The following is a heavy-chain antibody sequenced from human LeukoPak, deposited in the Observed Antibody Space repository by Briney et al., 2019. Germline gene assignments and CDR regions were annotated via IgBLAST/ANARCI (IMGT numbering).Heavy chain of an antibody. J-gene: IGHJ5*02. Sequence: PSETLSLTCAVYGGSFSGYYWSWIRQPPGKGLEWIGEINHSGSTNYNPSLKSRVTISVDTSKNQFSLKLSSVTAADTAVYYCARDLPIHGYSSGWYDWFDPWGQGTLVTVSS. CDR1: GGSFSGYY. CDR3: ARDLPIHGYSSGWYDWFDP. V-gene: IGHV4-34*01. CDR2: INHSGST. D-gene: IGHD6-19*01.